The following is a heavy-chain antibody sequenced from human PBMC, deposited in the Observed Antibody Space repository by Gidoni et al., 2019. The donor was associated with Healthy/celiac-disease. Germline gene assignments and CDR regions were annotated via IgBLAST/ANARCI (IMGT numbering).Heavy chain of an antibody. CDR1: GGSISSSSYY. Sequence: QLQLQESGPGLVKPSETLSLTCTVPGGSISSSSYYWGWIRQPPGKGLEWIGSIYYSGSTYYNPSLKSRVTISVDTSKNQFSLKLSSVTAADTAVYYCARILYCSSTSCYFVTDNWFDPWGQGTLVTVSS. V-gene: IGHV4-39*01. CDR2: IYYSGST. CDR3: ARILYCSSTSCYFVTDNWFDP. J-gene: IGHJ5*02. D-gene: IGHD2-2*01.